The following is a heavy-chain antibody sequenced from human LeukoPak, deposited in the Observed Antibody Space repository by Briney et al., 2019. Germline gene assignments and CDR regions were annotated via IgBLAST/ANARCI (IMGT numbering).Heavy chain of an antibody. Sequence: SETLSLTCAVYGGSFSSYYWGWIRQPPGKGLEWIGEINHSGGTNYNPSLKSRVTISVDTPKNQFSLKLSSVTAADTAVYYCARDGRGYSYGWGAFDIWGQGTMVTVSS. J-gene: IGHJ3*02. D-gene: IGHD5-18*01. V-gene: IGHV4-34*01. CDR2: INHSGGT. CDR1: GGSFSSYY. CDR3: ARDGRGYSYGWGAFDI.